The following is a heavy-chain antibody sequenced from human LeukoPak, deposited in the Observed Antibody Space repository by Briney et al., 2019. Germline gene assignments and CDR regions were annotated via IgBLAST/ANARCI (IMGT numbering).Heavy chain of an antibody. CDR2: IYYSGST. CDR1: GGSISSSSYY. CDR3: AKESEVTAAFDY. D-gene: IGHD6-13*01. V-gene: IGHV4-39*07. Sequence: SETLSLTCTVSGGSISSSSYYWGWIRQPPGKGLEWIGSIYYSGSTYYNPSLKSRVTISVDTSKNQFSLKLSSVTAADTALYYCAKESEVTAAFDYWGQGTLVTVSS. J-gene: IGHJ4*02.